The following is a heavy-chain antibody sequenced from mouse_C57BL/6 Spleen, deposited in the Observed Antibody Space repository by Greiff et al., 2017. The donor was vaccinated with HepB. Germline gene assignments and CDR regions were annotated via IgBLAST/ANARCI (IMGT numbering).Heavy chain of an antibody. CDR2: IDPSDSYT. D-gene: IGHD1-1*01. J-gene: IGHJ2*01. CDR1: GYTFTSYW. V-gene: IGHV1-50*01. Sequence: QVQLKQPGAELVKPGASVKLSCKASGYTFTSYWMQWVKQRPGQGLEWIGEIDPSDSYTNYNQKFKGKATLTVDTSSSTAYMQLSSLTSEDSAVYYCARQGNYEDYWGQGTTLTVSS. CDR3: ARQGNYEDY.